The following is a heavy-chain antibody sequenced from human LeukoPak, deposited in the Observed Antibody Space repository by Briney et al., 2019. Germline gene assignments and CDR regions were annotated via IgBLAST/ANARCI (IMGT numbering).Heavy chain of an antibody. J-gene: IGHJ4*02. Sequence: GGSLRLSCAASGFTFSSHAMNWVRQPPGKGLDWVSSIDKSGDGAFYADSVKGRFTISRDNSKNTLYLQMNSLRREDTAVYYCAKDSSGYCLDYWGQGTLVTVSS. CDR2: IDKSGDGA. V-gene: IGHV3-23*01. D-gene: IGHD3-22*01. CDR1: GFTFSSHA. CDR3: AKDSSGYCLDY.